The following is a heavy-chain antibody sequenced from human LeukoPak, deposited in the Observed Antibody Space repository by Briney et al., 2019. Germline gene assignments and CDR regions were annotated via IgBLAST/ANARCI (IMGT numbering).Heavy chain of an antibody. Sequence: ASEKVSCKASGYTFPSYFMHWVRQAPGQGLEWMGIINPTGGSTTYAQKFQGRVTMTRDTSKTPVYMALSSLRSDDTAVYYCARTAARRFDYWGQGTLVTVS. CDR2: INPTGGST. J-gene: IGHJ4*02. V-gene: IGHV1-46*01. CDR3: ARTAARRFDY. CDR1: GYTFPSYF. D-gene: IGHD6-6*01.